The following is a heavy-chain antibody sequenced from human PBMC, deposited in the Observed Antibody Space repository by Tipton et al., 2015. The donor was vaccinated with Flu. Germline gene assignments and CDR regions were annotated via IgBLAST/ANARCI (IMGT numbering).Heavy chain of an antibody. J-gene: IGHJ4*02. V-gene: IGHV4-4*07. CDR2: THTNGNT. CDR3: ASGNFYDSSGYFAF. CDR1: GGSINRYY. Sequence: TLSLTCNVSGGSINRYYWSWIRQSVGKGPEWIGRTHTNGNTNYNSSFGSRLTMSVDTSKSQFSMTLTSVTVADTAVYYCASGNFYDSSGYFAFWGQGIRVTVSS. D-gene: IGHD3-22*01.